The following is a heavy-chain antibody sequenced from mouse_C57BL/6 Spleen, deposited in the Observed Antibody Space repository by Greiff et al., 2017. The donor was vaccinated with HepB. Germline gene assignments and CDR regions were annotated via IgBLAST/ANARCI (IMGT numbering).Heavy chain of an antibody. Sequence: EVQLQQYGPELVKPGASVKISCKASGYSFTDYKMNWVKQSNGKSLEWIGVINPNYGTTSYNQKFKGKATLTVDQSSSTAYMQLNSLTSEDSAVYYCARRGSSHWYFDVWGTGTTVTVSS. CDR3: ARRGSSHWYFDV. CDR2: INPNYGTT. CDR1: GYSFTDYK. D-gene: IGHD1-1*01. J-gene: IGHJ1*03. V-gene: IGHV1-39*01.